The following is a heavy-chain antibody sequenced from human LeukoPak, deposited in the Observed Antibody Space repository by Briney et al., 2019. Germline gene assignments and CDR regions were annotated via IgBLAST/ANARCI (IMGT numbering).Heavy chain of an antibody. Sequence: PETLSLTCAVYGGSFSGYYWSWIRQPPGKGLEWIGEINHSGSTNYNPSLKSRVTISVDTSKNQFSLKLSSVTAADTAVYYCARGGSYDYVWGSYRYSLLFDYWGQGTLVTVSS. CDR1: GGSFSGYY. J-gene: IGHJ4*02. V-gene: IGHV4-34*01. CDR3: ARGGSYDYVWGSYRYSLLFDY. D-gene: IGHD3-16*02. CDR2: INHSGST.